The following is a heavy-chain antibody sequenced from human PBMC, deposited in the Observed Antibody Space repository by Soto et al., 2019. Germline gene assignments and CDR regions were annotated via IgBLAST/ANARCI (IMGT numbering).Heavy chain of an antibody. D-gene: IGHD1-7*01. J-gene: IGHJ4*02. CDR3: ARDLGNYARYYVAY. CDR2: INSDGIRT. V-gene: IGHV3-74*01. Sequence: EVQLVESGGGLVQPGGSLRLSCAASGFTLSSYWMHWVRQVPGKGLMWVSRINSDGIRTNYADSVKGRFTISRDNAKNTLYLQMNSRRADDTAVYYCARDLGNYARYYVAYWGQRNLVNVSS. CDR1: GFTLSSYW.